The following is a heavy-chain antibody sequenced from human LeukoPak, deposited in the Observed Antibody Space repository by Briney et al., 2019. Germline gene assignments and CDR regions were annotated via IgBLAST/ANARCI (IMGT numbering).Heavy chain of an antibody. CDR1: GFTFSSYA. CDR3: AKDPGGSYFDY. CDR2: ISGSGGST. V-gene: IGHV3-23*01. J-gene: IGHJ4*02. Sequence: GGALRLSCAASGFTFSSYAMSRVRQAPGKGLEWVSAISGSGGSTYYADSVKGRFTISRDNSKNTLYLQMNSLRAEDTAVYYCAKDPGGSYFDYWGQGTLVTVSS. D-gene: IGHD1-26*01.